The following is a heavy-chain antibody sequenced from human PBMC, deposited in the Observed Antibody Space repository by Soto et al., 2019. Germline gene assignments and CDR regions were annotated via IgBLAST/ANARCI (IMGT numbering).Heavy chain of an antibody. V-gene: IGHV1-8*01. J-gene: IGHJ5*02. Sequence: ASVKVSCKASGYTFTSYDINWVRQATGQGLERMGWMNPNSANTGYAQKFQGRVTMTRNTSISTAYMELTSLGSEDTAVYYCARARRSSSGWFDPWGQATLVTVSS. D-gene: IGHD6-13*01. CDR3: ARARRSSSGWFDP. CDR2: MNPNSANT. CDR1: GYTFTSYD.